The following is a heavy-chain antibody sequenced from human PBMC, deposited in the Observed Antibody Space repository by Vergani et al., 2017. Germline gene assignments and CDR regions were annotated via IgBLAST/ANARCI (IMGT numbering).Heavy chain of an antibody. CDR3: ARSSGKSTAARNWFDP. D-gene: IGHD6-6*01. J-gene: IGHJ5*02. V-gene: IGHV4-31*03. Sequence: QVQLQESGPGLVRPSQTLSLTCTVSGGSISSGNYYWSWIRQHPGKGLEWIGYIYYSGSTYYNPSLKSRVTISVDTSKNQFSLKLSSVTAADTAVYYCARSSGKSTAARNWFDPWGQGTLVTVSS. CDR1: GGSISSGNYY. CDR2: IYYSGST.